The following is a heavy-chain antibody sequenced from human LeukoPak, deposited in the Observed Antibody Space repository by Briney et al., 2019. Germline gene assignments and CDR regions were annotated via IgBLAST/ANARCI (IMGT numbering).Heavy chain of an antibody. D-gene: IGHD4-11*01. CDR1: GFTFNNYA. V-gene: IGHV3-23*01. CDR2: VSGSGDNT. J-gene: IGHJ4*02. CDR3: ARWGNDYSQFDS. Sequence: GGSLRLSCAASGFTFNNYAMTWVRQAPGKGLEWVSVVSGSGDNTNYADSVKGRFTISRDNSKNTLFLQMNSLRTEDAAVYFCARWGNDYSQFDSWGQGTLVTVS.